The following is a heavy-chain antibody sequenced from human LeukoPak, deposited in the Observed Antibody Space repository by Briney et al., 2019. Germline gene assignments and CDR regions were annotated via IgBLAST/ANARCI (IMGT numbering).Heavy chain of an antibody. V-gene: IGHV3-7*01. CDR2: IKQDGSEK. Sequence: GGSLRLSCAASGFTFSSYWMSWVRQAPGKGLEWVADIKQDGSEKYYVDSVKGRFTISRDNAKNSLYLQMNSLRAEDTAVYYCARIHYYGSGSFDYWGQGTLVTVSS. CDR3: ARIHYYGSGSFDY. D-gene: IGHD3-10*01. J-gene: IGHJ4*02. CDR1: GFTFSSYW.